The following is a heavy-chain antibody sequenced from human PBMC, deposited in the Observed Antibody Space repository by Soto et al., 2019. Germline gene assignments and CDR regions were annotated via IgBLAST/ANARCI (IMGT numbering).Heavy chain of an antibody. D-gene: IGHD5-18*01. V-gene: IGHV1-69*01. CDR2: IIPIIGTA. Sequence: QVHLVQSGAEVKKPGSSVKVSCKSSGGAFSSYLLTWVRQAPGHGLEWMGGIIPIIGTANYAQKFQDRVTISADESTTTAYMELTRLRSEDTAVYYCARGRSAMIPAAALESWGQGTLVTVSS. CDR3: ARGRSAMIPAAALES. J-gene: IGHJ4*02. CDR1: GGAFSSYL.